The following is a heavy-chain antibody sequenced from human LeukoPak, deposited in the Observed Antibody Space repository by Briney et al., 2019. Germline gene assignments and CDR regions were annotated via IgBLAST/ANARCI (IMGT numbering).Heavy chain of an antibody. V-gene: IGHV3-7*01. CDR3: ARGLLWLHALDQ. CDR1: EFTFSRFW. Sequence: GGSLRLSCAGSEFTFSRFWLSWVRQAPGKGLEWVANIKHDGSEKYYVDSVKGRFTISRDNAKNSLFLQMTSLGADDTAVYYCARGLLWLHALDQWGQGTLVTVSS. D-gene: IGHD5-18*01. CDR2: IKHDGSEK. J-gene: IGHJ4*02.